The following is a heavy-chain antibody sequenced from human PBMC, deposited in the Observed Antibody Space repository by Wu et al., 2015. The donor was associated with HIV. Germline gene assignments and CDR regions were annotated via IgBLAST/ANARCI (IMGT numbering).Heavy chain of an antibody. D-gene: IGHD3-3*01. CDR1: GYTFTAYY. V-gene: IGHV1-2*02. J-gene: IGHJ4*02. CDR3: ARGSSVTIFGWAEIPFFDY. Sequence: QVQLVQSGAEVKRPGTSVKVSCQASGYTFTAYYIHWVRQAPGQGLEWMGWINPNSGGTVYAQRFQGRITMTRDTSITTIYMDLSRLNSDDTAVYYCARGSSVTIFGWAEIPFFDYWGQGTLVTVSS. CDR2: INPNSGGT.